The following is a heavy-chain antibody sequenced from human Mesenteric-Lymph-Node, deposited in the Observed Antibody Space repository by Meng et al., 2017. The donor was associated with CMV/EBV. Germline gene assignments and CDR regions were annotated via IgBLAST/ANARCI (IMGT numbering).Heavy chain of an antibody. D-gene: IGHD2-2*02. CDR3: AKAVAPCSSTSCYTGGRDWFDP. V-gene: IGHV3-30*02. CDR2: IRYDGSNK. J-gene: IGHJ5*02. CDR1: GFTFSSYG. Sequence: GESLKISCAASGFTFSSYGMHWVRQAPGKGLEWVAFIRYDGSNKYYADSVKGRFTISRDNSKNTLYLQMNSLRAEDTAVYYCAKAVAPCSSTSCYTGGRDWFDPWGQGTLVTVSS.